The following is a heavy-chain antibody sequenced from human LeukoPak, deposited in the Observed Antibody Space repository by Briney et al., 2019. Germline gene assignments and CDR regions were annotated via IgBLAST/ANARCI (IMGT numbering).Heavy chain of an antibody. Sequence: SETLSLTCTVSGGSISSHYWSWIRQPPGKGLEWIGYIYYSGSTNYNPSLKSRVTISVDTSKNQFSLKLSSVTAADTAVYYCALGYYDSSGYYLAAFDIWGQGTMVTVSS. D-gene: IGHD3-22*01. J-gene: IGHJ3*02. V-gene: IGHV4-59*11. CDR3: ALGYYDSSGYYLAAFDI. CDR2: IYYSGST. CDR1: GGSISSHY.